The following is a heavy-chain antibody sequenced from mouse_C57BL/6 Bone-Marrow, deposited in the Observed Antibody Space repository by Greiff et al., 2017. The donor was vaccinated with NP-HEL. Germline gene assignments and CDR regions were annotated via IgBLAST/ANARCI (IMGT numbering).Heavy chain of an antibody. CDR3: ARLYDGYFAMDY. CDR1: EYEFPSHD. D-gene: IGHD2-3*01. CDR2: INSDGGST. Sequence: EVKLVESGGGLVQPGESLKLSCESNEYEFPSHDMSWVRKTPEKRLELVAAINSDGGSTYYPDTMERRFNISRDNTKKTLYLQMSSLRSEDTALYYCARLYDGYFAMDYWGQGTSVTVSS. V-gene: IGHV5-2*01. J-gene: IGHJ4*01.